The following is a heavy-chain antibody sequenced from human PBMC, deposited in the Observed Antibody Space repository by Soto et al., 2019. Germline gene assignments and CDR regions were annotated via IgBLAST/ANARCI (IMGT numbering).Heavy chain of an antibody. CDR3: ARAAMGGSSWPFDY. Sequence: SETLSLTCAVSGGSISSSNWWSWVRQPPGKGLEWIGEIYHSGSTDYNPSLKSRVTISVDKSKNQFSLKLSSVTAADTAVYYCARAAMGGSSWPFDYWGQGTLVTVSS. CDR1: GGSISSSNW. V-gene: IGHV4-4*02. CDR2: IYHSGST. D-gene: IGHD6-13*01. J-gene: IGHJ4*02.